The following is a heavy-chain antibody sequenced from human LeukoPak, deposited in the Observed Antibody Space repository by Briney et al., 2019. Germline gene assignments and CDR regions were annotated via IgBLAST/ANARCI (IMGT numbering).Heavy chain of an antibody. D-gene: IGHD4-23*01. CDR1: GGSISTYY. J-gene: IGHJ4*02. V-gene: IGHV4-59*01. Sequence: PSETLSLACSVSGGSISTYYWTWIRQPPGKGLEWIGDIYYSGSTNYNPSLKSRVTISLDTSKNQFSLKLSSVTAEDMAVYYCARATTVVTLDFDYWGQGTLVTVSS. CDR3: ARATTVVTLDFDY. CDR2: IYYSGST.